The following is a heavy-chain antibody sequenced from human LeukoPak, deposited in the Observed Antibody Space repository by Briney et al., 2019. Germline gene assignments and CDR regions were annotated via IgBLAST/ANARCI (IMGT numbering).Heavy chain of an antibody. CDR2: ISGSGGST. Sequence: GGSLRLSCAASGFTFSSYGMSWVRQAPGKGLEWVSAISGSGGSTYYADSVKGRFTISRDNSKNTLYLQMNSLRAEDTAVYYCAKRGVWFGESSSYYFDYWGQGTLVTVSS. CDR1: GFTFSSYG. V-gene: IGHV3-23*01. CDR3: AKRGVWFGESSSYYFDY. D-gene: IGHD3-10*01. J-gene: IGHJ4*02.